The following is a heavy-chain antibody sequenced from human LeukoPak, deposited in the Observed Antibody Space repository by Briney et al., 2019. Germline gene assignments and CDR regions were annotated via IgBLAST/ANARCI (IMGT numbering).Heavy chain of an antibody. Sequence: KPSQTLSLTCAIPGDSVSSNSAAWNWIRQSPSRGLEWLGRTYYRSKWYNDYAVSVKSRITINPDTSKNQFSLQLNSVTPEDTAVYYCAREGLVTGTFNYYYYMDVWGKGTTVTVSS. CDR2: TYYRSKWYN. V-gene: IGHV6-1*01. J-gene: IGHJ6*03. CDR1: GDSVSSNSAA. D-gene: IGHD1-7*01. CDR3: AREGLVTGTFNYYYYMDV.